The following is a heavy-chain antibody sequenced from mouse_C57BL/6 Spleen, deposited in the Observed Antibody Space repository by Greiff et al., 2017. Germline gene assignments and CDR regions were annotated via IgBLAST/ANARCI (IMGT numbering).Heavy chain of an antibody. CDR1: GYTFTTYP. V-gene: IGHV1-47*01. Sequence: VQLQQSGAELVKPGASVKMSCKASGYTFTTYPIAWMKQNPGKSLEWIGNFHPYNDDTKYNEKFKGKATLTVEKSSSTVYLELSRLTSDDSAVYYCARSDGSLYYFDDWGQGTTLTVSS. CDR3: ARSDGSLYYFDD. CDR2: FHPYNDDT. D-gene: IGHD2-3*01. J-gene: IGHJ2*01.